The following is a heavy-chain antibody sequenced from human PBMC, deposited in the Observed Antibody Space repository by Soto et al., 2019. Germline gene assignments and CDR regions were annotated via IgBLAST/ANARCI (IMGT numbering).Heavy chain of an antibody. Sequence: PSETLSLTCAVYGGSFSGYYWSWIRQPPGKGLEWIGEINHSGSTNYNPSLKSRVTISVDTSKNQFSLKLSSVTAADTAVYYCARVRDVAVAGHFAYWGQGTLVTVSS. CDR3: ARVRDVAVAGHFAY. CDR2: INHSGST. V-gene: IGHV4-34*01. CDR1: GGSFSGYY. J-gene: IGHJ4*02. D-gene: IGHD6-19*01.